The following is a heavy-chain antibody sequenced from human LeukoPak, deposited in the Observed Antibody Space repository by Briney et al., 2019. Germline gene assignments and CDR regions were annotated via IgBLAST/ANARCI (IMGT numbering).Heavy chain of an antibody. V-gene: IGHV3-7*05. CDR3: ARDVGYDSSGYYPYYFDY. D-gene: IGHD3-22*01. CDR2: IKQDGSEK. CDR1: GFTFSSYW. Sequence: GGSLRLSCAASGFTFSSYWMTWVRQAPGKGLEWVANIKQDGSEKYYVGSVQGRFTISRDNAKNSLYLQMNSLRAEDTAVYYCARDVGYDSSGYYPYYFDYWGQGTLVTVSS. J-gene: IGHJ4*02.